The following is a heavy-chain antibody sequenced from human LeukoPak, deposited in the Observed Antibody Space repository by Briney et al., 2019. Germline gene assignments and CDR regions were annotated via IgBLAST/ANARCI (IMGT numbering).Heavy chain of an antibody. J-gene: IGHJ6*03. CDR1: GFTFDDYA. V-gene: IGHV3-9*01. D-gene: IGHD3-10*01. CDR2: ISWNRGSI. Sequence: GRSLRLSCAASGFTFDDYAMHWVRQAPGKGLEWVSGISWNRGSIDYADSEKGRFTISRDNSKNTLYLQMNSLRAEDTAVYYCAKGVNTMVRGVDYYYYYMDVWGKGTTVTISS. CDR3: AKGVNTMVRGVDYYYYYMDV.